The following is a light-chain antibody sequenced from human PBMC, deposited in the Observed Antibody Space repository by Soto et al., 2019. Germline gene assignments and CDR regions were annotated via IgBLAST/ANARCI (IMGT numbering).Light chain of an antibody. CDR1: QSVHTF. CDR2: GAS. J-gene: IGKJ1*01. V-gene: IGKV3D-15*01. CDR3: QQYNSYSWT. Sequence: EIVLTQSPDTLSLSPGEGASLSCRASQSVHTFLAWYQQKPGQPPRLLIYGASTRATGVPARFSGSGSGTDFTLTISSLQPDDFATYYCQQYNSYSWTFGQGTKVDIK.